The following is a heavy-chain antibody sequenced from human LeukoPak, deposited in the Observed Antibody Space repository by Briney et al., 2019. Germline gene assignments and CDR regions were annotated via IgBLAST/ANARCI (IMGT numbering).Heavy chain of an antibody. CDR1: GGSISSGGYS. Sequence: SQTLSLTCAVSGGSISSGGYSWSWIRQPPGKGLEWIGEINHSGSTNYNPSLKSRVTISVDTSKNQFSLKLSSVTAADTAVYYYARAPPWGLHYYYYGMDVWGQGTTVTVSS. V-gene: IGHV4-30-2*01. CDR3: ARAPPWGLHYYYYGMDV. CDR2: INHSGST. D-gene: IGHD7-27*01. J-gene: IGHJ6*02.